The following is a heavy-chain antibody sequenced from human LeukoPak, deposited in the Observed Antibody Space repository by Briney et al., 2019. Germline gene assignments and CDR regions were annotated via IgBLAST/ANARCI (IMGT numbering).Heavy chain of an antibody. D-gene: IGHD3-22*01. CDR1: GFTFSSYG. CDR3: AKDGGYYYGSVYFQH. Sequence: VGSLRLSCAASGFTFSSYGMHWVRQAPGKGLEWVAFIRYDGSNKYYADSVKGRFTISRDNSKNTLYLQMNSLRAEDTAVYYCAKDGGYYYGSVYFQHWGQSTLVTASS. J-gene: IGHJ1*01. CDR2: IRYDGSNK. V-gene: IGHV3-30*02.